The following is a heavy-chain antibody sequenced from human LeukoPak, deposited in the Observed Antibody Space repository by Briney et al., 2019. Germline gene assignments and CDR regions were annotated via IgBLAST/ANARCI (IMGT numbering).Heavy chain of an antibody. CDR1: GFTFSSSA. Sequence: QPGGSLRLSCAASGFTFSSSAMSWVRQAPGKGLEWVSAISNNGGYTYYADSVKGRFTISRDNSRNTLYLQMNSLRAEDTAVYYCSRYTYGLPIFDYWGQGTLVTVSS. D-gene: IGHD5-18*01. CDR3: SRYTYGLPIFDY. V-gene: IGHV3-23*01. CDR2: ISNNGGYT. J-gene: IGHJ4*02.